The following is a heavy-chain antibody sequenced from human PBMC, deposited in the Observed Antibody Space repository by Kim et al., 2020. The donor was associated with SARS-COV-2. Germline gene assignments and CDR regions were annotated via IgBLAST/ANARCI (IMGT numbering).Heavy chain of an antibody. CDR3: TRDYEMDV. V-gene: IGHV3-49*04. CDR2: IRRECYGGTP. J-gene: IGHJ6*02. Sequence: GGSLRLSCTTSGFTFGDYGMSWVRQAPGKGLEWVGFIRRECYGGTPEYAAAMKGRVTISRDDSESIAYLQLNSLRSEDTAVYYCTRDYEMDVWGQGTTVTVSS. CDR1: GFTFGDYG.